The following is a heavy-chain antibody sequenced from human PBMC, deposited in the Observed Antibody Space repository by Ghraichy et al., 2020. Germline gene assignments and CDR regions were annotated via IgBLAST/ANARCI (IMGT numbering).Heavy chain of an antibody. V-gene: IGHV3-74*01. Sequence: GGSLRLSCAASGFTFSSYWMHWVRQAPGKGLVWVSRINSDGSSTSYADSVKGRFTISRDNAKNTLYLQMNSLRAEDTAVYYCARESEWELLGYYYYYMDVWGKGTTVTVSS. CDR1: GFTFSSYW. CDR2: INSDGSST. J-gene: IGHJ6*03. CDR3: ARESEWELLGYYYYYMDV. D-gene: IGHD1-26*01.